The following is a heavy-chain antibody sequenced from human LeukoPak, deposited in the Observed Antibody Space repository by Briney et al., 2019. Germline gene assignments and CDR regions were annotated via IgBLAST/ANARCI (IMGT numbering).Heavy chain of an antibody. CDR2: IYSGGST. V-gene: IGHV3-53*01. CDR1: GFTVSSNY. D-gene: IGHD2-21*02. Sequence: GGSLRLSCAASGFTVSSNYMSWVRQAPGKGLEWVSVIYSGGSTYYADSVKGRFTISRDNSKNTLYFQMNSLRAEDTAVYYCARDRYCGGDCYSDYWGQGTLVTVSS. J-gene: IGHJ4*02. CDR3: ARDRYCGGDCYSDY.